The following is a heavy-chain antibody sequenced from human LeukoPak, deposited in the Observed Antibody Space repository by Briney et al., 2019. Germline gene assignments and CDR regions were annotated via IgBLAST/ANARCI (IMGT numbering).Heavy chain of an antibody. CDR2: INAGNGNT. J-gene: IGHJ4*02. CDR3: ASDRMWIAAAGWYGSDY. D-gene: IGHD6-13*01. CDR1: GYTFTSYA. Sequence: ASVKVSCKASGYTFTSYAMHWVRQAPGQRLEWMGWINAGNGNTKYSQKFQGRVTITRDTSASTAYMELSSLRSEDTAVYYCASDRMWIAAAGWYGSDYWGQGTLVTVSS. V-gene: IGHV1-3*01.